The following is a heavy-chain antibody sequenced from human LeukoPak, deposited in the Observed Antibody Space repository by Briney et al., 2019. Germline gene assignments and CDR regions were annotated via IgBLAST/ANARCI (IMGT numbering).Heavy chain of an antibody. D-gene: IGHD3-10*01. Sequence: AETLSLTCTVSGCSISSSSYYWVWIRQPPGKGLEWIVSIYYSGSTYYNPSLKSRVTISVDTSKNQFSLKLSSVTAADTAVYYCARCGKGRLWFREPNNWFDPWGQGTLVTVSS. CDR1: GCSISSSSYY. J-gene: IGHJ5*02. CDR3: ARCGKGRLWFREPNNWFDP. V-gene: IGHV4-39*01. CDR2: IYYSGST.